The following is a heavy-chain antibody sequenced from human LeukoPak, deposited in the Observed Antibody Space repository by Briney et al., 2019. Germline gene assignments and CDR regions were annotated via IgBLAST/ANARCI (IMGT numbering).Heavy chain of an antibody. D-gene: IGHD2-2*01. V-gene: IGHV4-39*01. J-gene: IGHJ4*02. Sequence: GSLRLSCAGSGFTFRSYAMSWVRQPPGKGLEWIGSIYYSGSTYYNPSLKSRVTISVDTSKNQFSLKLSSVTAADTAVYYCARVPPPLGYCSSTSCYHLFGFDYWGQGTLVTVSS. CDR1: GFTFRSYA. CDR3: ARVPPPLGYCSSTSCYHLFGFDY. CDR2: IYYSGST.